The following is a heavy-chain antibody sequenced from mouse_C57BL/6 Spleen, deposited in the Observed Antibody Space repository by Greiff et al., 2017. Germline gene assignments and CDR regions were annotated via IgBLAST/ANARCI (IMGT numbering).Heavy chain of an antibody. CDR2: INYDGSST. Sequence: DVQLVESERGLVQPGSSMKLSCTASGFTFSDYYMAWVRQVPEKGLEWVANINYDGSSTYYLDSLKSRFIISRDTAQNILYLQMSSLKSEDTATYYCARDEGYYYGSSYGAMDYWGQGTSVTVSS. V-gene: IGHV5-16*01. CDR1: GFTFSDYY. D-gene: IGHD1-1*01. CDR3: ARDEGYYYGSSYGAMDY. J-gene: IGHJ4*01.